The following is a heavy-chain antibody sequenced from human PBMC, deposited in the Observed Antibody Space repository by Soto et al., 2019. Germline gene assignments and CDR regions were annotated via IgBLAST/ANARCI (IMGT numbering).Heavy chain of an antibody. CDR3: AKDNGFGEFVDAFDI. CDR1: GFTFSSYA. CDR2: ISGSGGST. D-gene: IGHD3-10*01. J-gene: IGHJ3*02. V-gene: IGHV3-23*01. Sequence: GGSLRLSCAASGFTFSSYAMSWVRQAPGKGLEWVSAISGSGGSTYYADSVKGRFTISRDNSKNTLYLQMNSLRAEDTAVYFCAKDNGFGEFVDAFDIWGQGTMVTVSS.